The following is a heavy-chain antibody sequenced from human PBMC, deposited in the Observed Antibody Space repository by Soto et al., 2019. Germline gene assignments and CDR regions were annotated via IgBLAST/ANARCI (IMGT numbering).Heavy chain of an antibody. J-gene: IGHJ5*02. CDR1: GGSFSDYY. D-gene: IGHD1-26*01. CDR3: AIGMVGPTNLNWSHP. Sequence: SETLSLTCAVYGGSFSDYYWNWIRQPPGKGLEWIGEINHSGSTNYNPSLKSRVTISVDTSKNHFSLKLSSVTAADTAVYYCAIGMVGPTNLNWSHPSGPGILVPVFS. CDR2: INHSGST. V-gene: IGHV4-34*01.